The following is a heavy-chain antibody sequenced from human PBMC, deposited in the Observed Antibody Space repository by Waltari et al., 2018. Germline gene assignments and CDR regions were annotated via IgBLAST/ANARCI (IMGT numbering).Heavy chain of an antibody. V-gene: IGHV1-2*06. D-gene: IGHD5-12*01. CDR1: GYTFTGYY. J-gene: IGHJ6*02. Sequence: QVQLVQSGAEVKKPGASVKVSCKASGYTFTGYYMHWVRQAPGQGLEWMGRINPNSGGTNDAQKFQGRVTMTRDTSISTAYMELSSLRSEDTAVYYCARGLVATILHYYYGMDVWGQGTTVTVSS. CDR2: INPNSGGT. CDR3: ARGLVATILHYYYGMDV.